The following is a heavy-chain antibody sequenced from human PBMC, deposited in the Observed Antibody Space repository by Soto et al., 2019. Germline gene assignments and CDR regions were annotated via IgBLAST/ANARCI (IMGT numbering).Heavy chain of an antibody. CDR1: GYSITSGYY. J-gene: IGHJ4*02. CDR3: ARLGFYYDSSAYDY. V-gene: IGHV4-38-2*01. D-gene: IGHD3-22*01. CDR2: IYHSGNT. Sequence: KTSETLSLTCAVSGYSITSGYYWGWIRQPQGKGLEWIGSIYHSGNTYYNPSLKSPVTLSVDTSKNHYSLNRSAVTAADTAVYYCARLGFYYDSSAYDYWGQGTLVTVSS.